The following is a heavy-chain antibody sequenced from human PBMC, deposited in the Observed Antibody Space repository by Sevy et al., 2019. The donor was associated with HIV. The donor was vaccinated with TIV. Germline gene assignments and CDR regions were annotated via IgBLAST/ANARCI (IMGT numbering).Heavy chain of an antibody. Sequence: ASVKVSCKASGGTFNRYAISWVRQAPGHGLEWLGGIIPIFGTTNYAQKFQGRVTFTADESTCTAYMEVSSLRSEDTAVYYCARLTVAGLGGWFDPWGHGTLVTVSS. D-gene: IGHD6-19*01. V-gene: IGHV1-69*13. CDR1: GGTFNRYA. CDR3: ARLTVAGLGGWFDP. J-gene: IGHJ5*02. CDR2: IIPIFGTT.